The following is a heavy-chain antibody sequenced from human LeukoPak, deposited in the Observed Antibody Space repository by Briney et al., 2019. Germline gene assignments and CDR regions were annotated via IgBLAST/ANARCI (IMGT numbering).Heavy chain of an antibody. CDR2: ISSSSSYI. D-gene: IGHD1-1*01. J-gene: IGHJ5*02. CDR1: GFTFSRYS. Sequence: GGSLRLSCAASGFTFSRYSMNWVRQAPGKGLEWFSSISSSSSYIYYADSVKGRFTISRDNAKNSLYLQMNSLRAEDTAVYYCARGWNDWFDPWGQGTLVTVSS. CDR3: ARGWNDWFDP. V-gene: IGHV3-21*01.